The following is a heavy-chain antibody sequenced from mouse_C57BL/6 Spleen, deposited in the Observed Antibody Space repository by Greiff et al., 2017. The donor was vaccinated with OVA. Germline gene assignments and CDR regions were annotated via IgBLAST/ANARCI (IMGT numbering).Heavy chain of an antibody. CDR3: ARMVLRGGYFDV. J-gene: IGHJ1*03. CDR2: FLLGSGST. D-gene: IGHD2-12*01. CDR1: GYTFTSYW. V-gene: IGHV1-55*01. Sequence: QVQLQQPGAELVKPGASVKMSCKASGYTFTSYWLTWVKQRPGQGLEGFGDFLLGSGSTNYNEKFKSKATLTVDTSTSTAYMQLSSLTSEDSAVDYCARMVLRGGYFDVWGTGTTVTVSS.